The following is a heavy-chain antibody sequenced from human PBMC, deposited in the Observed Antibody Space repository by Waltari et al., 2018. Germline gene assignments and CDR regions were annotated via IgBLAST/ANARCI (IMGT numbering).Heavy chain of an antibody. CDR2: IYASGST. D-gene: IGHD3-10*01. Sequence: QVPLQESGPGLVKPSQTLSLTCNVSGDFIERGSYYWSWVRQPAGRGLEWVGRIYASGSTNYNPSLKSRVTLSVDTSKNQVSLRLTSVTAADSAVYFCARTLEKTYGGWYFDSWGQGTRVTVSS. CDR3: ARTLEKTYGGWYFDS. J-gene: IGHJ4*02. V-gene: IGHV4-61*02. CDR1: GDFIERGSYY.